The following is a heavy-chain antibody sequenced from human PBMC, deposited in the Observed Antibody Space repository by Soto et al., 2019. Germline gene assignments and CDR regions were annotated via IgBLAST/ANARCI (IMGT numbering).Heavy chain of an antibody. Sequence: QVQLVQSGAEVKKPGSSVKVSCKASGGTFSSYAISWVRQAPGQGLEWMGGIIPIFGTANYAQKFQGRVTITADESTSTADMELSSLRSEDTAVYYCARGGIAAAGSLYYYYGMDVWGQGTTVTVSS. CDR2: IIPIFGTA. D-gene: IGHD6-13*01. CDR1: GGTFSSYA. J-gene: IGHJ6*02. V-gene: IGHV1-69*01. CDR3: ARGGIAAAGSLYYYYGMDV.